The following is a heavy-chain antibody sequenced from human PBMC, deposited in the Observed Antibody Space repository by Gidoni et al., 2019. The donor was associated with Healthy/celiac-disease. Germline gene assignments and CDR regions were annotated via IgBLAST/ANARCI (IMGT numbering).Heavy chain of an antibody. CDR1: GGSISSYY. Sequence: QVQLQESGPGLVKPSETLSLTCTVSGGSISSYYWSWIRQPAGKGLEWIGRIYTSGSTNYNPSLKSRVTMSVDTSKNQFSLKLSSVTAADTAVYYCARGGIEQQWLAPPADNWFDPWGQGTLVTVSS. J-gene: IGHJ5*02. D-gene: IGHD6-19*01. V-gene: IGHV4-4*07. CDR3: ARGGIEQQWLAPPADNWFDP. CDR2: IYTSGST.